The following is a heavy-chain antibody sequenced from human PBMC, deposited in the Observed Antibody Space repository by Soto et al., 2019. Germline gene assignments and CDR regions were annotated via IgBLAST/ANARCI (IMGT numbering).Heavy chain of an antibody. D-gene: IGHD6-6*01. CDR1: AFAFSSHP. CDR3: ARRAFGSSRSFDI. J-gene: IGHJ3*02. CDR2: ITDSGGLT. V-gene: IGHV3-23*01. Sequence: GGCLRLSCAASAFAFSSHPMIWVRQAPERGLQWLSGITDSGGLTYNADSVKGRFTISRDNSKNTLYLQMNSLRAEDTALYYWARRAFGSSRSFDIWGQGTMVTVSS.